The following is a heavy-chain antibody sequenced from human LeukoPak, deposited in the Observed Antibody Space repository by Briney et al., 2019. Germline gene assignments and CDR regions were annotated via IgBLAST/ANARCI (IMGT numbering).Heavy chain of an antibody. CDR3: AKDLDPFWSGYNAIDY. Sequence: GGSLRLSCAASGFTFSSYAMSWVRQAPGKGLEWVSAISGSGGSTYYADSVKGRFTISRDNSKNTLYLQMNSLRAEDTAVYYCAKDLDPFWSGYNAIDYWGQGTLVTASS. CDR1: GFTFSSYA. V-gene: IGHV3-23*01. CDR2: ISGSGGST. J-gene: IGHJ4*02. D-gene: IGHD3-3*01.